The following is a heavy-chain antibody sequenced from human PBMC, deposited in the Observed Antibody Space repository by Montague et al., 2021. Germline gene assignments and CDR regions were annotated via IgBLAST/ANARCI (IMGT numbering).Heavy chain of an antibody. CDR1: GFTFSSYW. CDR2: ISTDGSST. Sequence: FLRLSCAASGFTFSSYWMHLVRQAPGKGLVWVSRISTDGSSTTYSDSVKGRFTTSRDNAKNMLYLQMNSLRAEDTAVYYCTFYKFRETPRGFDYWGQGTLVTVSA. CDR3: TFYKFRETPRGFDY. J-gene: IGHJ4*02. V-gene: IGHV3-74*01. D-gene: IGHD3-10*01.